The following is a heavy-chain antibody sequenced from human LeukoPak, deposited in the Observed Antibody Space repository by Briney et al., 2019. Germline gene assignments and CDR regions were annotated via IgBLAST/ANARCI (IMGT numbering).Heavy chain of an antibody. Sequence: SETLSLTCAVYGGSFSDYYWSWIRQPPGKGLEWIGEINHSGSTNYNPSLKSRVTISVDTSKNQFSLKLSSVTAADTAVYYCARVGYYNGFDYWGQGTLVTASS. CDR1: GGSFSDYY. CDR2: INHSGST. V-gene: IGHV4-34*01. CDR3: ARVGYYNGFDY. D-gene: IGHD3-9*01. J-gene: IGHJ4*02.